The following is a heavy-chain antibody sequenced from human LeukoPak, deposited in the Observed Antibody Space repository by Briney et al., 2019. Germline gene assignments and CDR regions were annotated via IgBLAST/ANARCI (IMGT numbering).Heavy chain of an antibody. CDR3: AKEGEDYYYGSGSLY. D-gene: IGHD3-10*01. CDR1: GFTFSSYG. V-gene: IGHV3-30*02. Sequence: GGALRLSCAASGFTFSSYGMHWVRQAPGKGLAGVAFIRYDGSNKYYADSVKGRFTISRDNSKNTLYLQMNSLRAEDTAVYYCAKEGEDYYYGSGSLYWGQGTLLTVSS. J-gene: IGHJ4*02. CDR2: IRYDGSNK.